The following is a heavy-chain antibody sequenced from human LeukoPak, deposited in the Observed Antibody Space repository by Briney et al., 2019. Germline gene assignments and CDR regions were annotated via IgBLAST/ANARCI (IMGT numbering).Heavy chain of an antibody. CDR2: IIPIFGTA. V-gene: IGHV1-69*05. CDR1: GGTFSSYA. J-gene: IGHJ4*02. D-gene: IGHD2-15*01. Sequence: SVKVSCKASGGTFSSYAISWVRQAPGQGLEWMGGIIPIFGTANYAQKFQGRVTMTRDTSTSTVYMELSSLRSEDTAVYYCARELARAQRCPGYWGQGTLVTVSS. CDR3: ARELARAQRCPGY.